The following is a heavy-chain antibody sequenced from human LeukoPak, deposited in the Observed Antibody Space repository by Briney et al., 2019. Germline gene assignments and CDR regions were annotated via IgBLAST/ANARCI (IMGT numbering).Heavy chain of an antibody. CDR3: AKLLVPAARMYNWFDP. CDR1: GFTFSSYG. Sequence: GGSLRLSCAASGFTFSSYGMHRVRKAPGKGLGWVAFIRYDGSNKYYADSVKGRFTISRDNSKNTLYLQMNSLRAEDTTVYYCAKLLVPAARMYNWFDPWGQGTLVTVSS. CDR2: IRYDGSNK. J-gene: IGHJ5*02. V-gene: IGHV3-30*02. D-gene: IGHD2-2*01.